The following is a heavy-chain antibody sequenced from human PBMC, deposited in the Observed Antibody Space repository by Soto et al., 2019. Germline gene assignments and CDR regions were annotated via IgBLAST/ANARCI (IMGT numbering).Heavy chain of an antibody. D-gene: IGHD1-1*01. Sequence: PGGSLRLSCAASGFTFTRYSMNWVRQAPGKGLEWVSSISSTTNYIYYGDSMKGRFTISRDNAKNSLYLEMNSLRAEDTAVYYCARESEDLNSNFGYWGQGTLVTVSS. CDR2: ISSTTNYI. V-gene: IGHV3-21*06. CDR1: GFTFTRYS. J-gene: IGHJ4*02. CDR3: ARESEDLNSNFGY.